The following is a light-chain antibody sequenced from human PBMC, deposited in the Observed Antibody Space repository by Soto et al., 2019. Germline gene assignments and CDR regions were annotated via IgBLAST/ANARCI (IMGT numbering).Light chain of an antibody. CDR2: GNN. J-gene: IGLJ1*01. Sequence: QSVLTQPPSVSGAPGQRVTISCTGSSSNIGAGYGVHWYQQLPGTAPKLLIYGNNNRPSGVPDRISGSKSGTSASLAITGLQAEDEADYYCQSYDSSLSGYVFGPGTKLTVL. CDR3: QSYDSSLSGYV. V-gene: IGLV1-40*01. CDR1: SSNIGAGYG.